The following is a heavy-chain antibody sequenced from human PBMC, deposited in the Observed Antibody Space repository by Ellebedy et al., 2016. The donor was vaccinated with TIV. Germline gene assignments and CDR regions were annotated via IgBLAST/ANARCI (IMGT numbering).Heavy chain of an antibody. CDR2: INHSGST. CDR3: ARQAVVAATNY. V-gene: IGHV4-34*01. CDR1: GGSFSGYY. Sequence: MPGGSLRLSCAVYGGSFSGYYWSWIRQPPGKGLEWIGEINHSGSTNYNPSLKSRVTISVDTSKNQFSLKLSSVTAADTAVYYCARQAVVAATNYWGQGTLVTVSS. D-gene: IGHD2-15*01. J-gene: IGHJ4*02.